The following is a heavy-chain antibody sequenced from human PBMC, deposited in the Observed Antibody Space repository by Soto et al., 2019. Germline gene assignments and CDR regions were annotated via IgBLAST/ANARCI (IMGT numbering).Heavy chain of an antibody. CDR3: ARESYSGYHSYDY. V-gene: IGHV4-38-2*02. D-gene: IGHD5-12*01. Sequence: PWGILTLTLGVFGYSFRGACFWGWIRQPPGKGLEWIANMYHDGNTHYNPSLKSRVTMSVDTSKNQFSLKLNSVTAADTAVYYCARESYSGYHSYDYWGQG. CDR2: MYHDGNT. J-gene: IGHJ4*02. CDR1: GYSFRGACF.